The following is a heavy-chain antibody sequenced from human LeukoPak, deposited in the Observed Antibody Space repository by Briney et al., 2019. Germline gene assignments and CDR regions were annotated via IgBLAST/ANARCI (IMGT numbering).Heavy chain of an antibody. V-gene: IGHV4-31*03. Sequence: PSETLSLTCTVPGGSISSGGYYWSWIRQHPGKGLEWIGYIYYSGSTYYNPSLKSRVTISVDTSKNQFSLKLSSVTAADTAVYYCARVVRFLEWLSPGSNWFDPWGQGTLVTVSS. J-gene: IGHJ5*02. CDR2: IYYSGST. D-gene: IGHD3-3*01. CDR3: ARVVRFLEWLSPGSNWFDP. CDR1: GGSISSGGYY.